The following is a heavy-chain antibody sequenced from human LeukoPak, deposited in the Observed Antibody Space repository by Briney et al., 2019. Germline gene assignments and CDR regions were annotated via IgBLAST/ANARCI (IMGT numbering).Heavy chain of an antibody. CDR2: ISYDGSNK. CDR3: AKDRSGLPDY. CDR1: GFTFSRYG. Sequence: GRSLRLSCAASGFTFSRYGMHWVRQAPGKGLEWVAVISYDGSNKYYADSVKGRFTISRDNSKNTLYLQMNSLRAEDTAVYYCAKDRSGLPDYWGQGTLVTVSS. V-gene: IGHV3-30*18. D-gene: IGHD3-3*01. J-gene: IGHJ4*02.